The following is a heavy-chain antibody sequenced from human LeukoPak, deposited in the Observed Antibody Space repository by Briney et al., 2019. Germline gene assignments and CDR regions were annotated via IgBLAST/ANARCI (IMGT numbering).Heavy chain of an antibody. V-gene: IGHV3-33*03. J-gene: IGHJ4*02. CDR2: IWSDASEK. D-gene: IGHD1-26*01. CDR1: GFTFSNYG. Sequence: GRSLRLSCAASGFTFSNYGMHRVRQAPGRGVEWVAIIWSDASEKYYGDSVKGRFTISRDNSNNTVSLQMNSLRAEDTAVYYCARRGSGTYNFDSWGQGTLVTVSS. CDR3: ARRGSGTYNFDS.